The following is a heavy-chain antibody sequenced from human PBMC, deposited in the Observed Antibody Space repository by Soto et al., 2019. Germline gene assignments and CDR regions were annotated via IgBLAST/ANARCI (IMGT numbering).Heavy chain of an antibody. CDR3: ATTFDYNGYFDH. J-gene: IGHJ1*01. D-gene: IGHD4-4*01. Sequence: LXISCKASGYSLTAYWCAWGRQMPGKGLEWMGIIYLSDSDTIYSPSAQGHFTISADKSIKTAYLQWSRLKASDTAIYYCATTFDYNGYFDHWGQAPQLTVPS. CDR1: GYSLTAYW. CDR2: IYLSDSDT. V-gene: IGHV5-51*01.